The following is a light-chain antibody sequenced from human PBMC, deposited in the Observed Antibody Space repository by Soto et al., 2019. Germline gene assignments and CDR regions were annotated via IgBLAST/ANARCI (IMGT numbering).Light chain of an antibody. CDR1: HSVSSSY. V-gene: IGKV3-20*01. CDR3: QQYGSSPWT. J-gene: IGKJ1*01. CDR2: GAS. Sequence: EIVITVSPATLSVSPGERATLSCRAGHSVSSSYLAWYQQKPGQAPRLLIYGASSRATGIPDRFSGSGSGTDFTLTISRLEPEDFAVYYCQQYGSSPWTFGQGTKVDIK.